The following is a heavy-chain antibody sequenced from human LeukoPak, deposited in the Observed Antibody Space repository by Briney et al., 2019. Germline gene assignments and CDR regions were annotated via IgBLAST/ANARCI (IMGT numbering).Heavy chain of an antibody. J-gene: IGHJ4*02. Sequence: PAGGSLTPSCAASDFTFTYYAMSWVRQAPGKGLEWVSGVSDSGETTYYADYVKGRFTISRDNSKNTLYLQMNSLRAEDTAVYYCAKDRRTVLITTPFDWGQGTLVTVSS. CDR2: VSDSGETT. CDR1: DFTFTYYA. CDR3: AKDRRTVLITTPFD. V-gene: IGHV3-23*01. D-gene: IGHD3-16*01.